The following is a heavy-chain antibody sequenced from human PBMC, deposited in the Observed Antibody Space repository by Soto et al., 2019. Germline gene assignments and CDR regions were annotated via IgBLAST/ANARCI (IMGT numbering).Heavy chain of an antibody. CDR3: ARGIATGQLAP. CDR2: INPDNGNT. D-gene: IGHD2-15*01. J-gene: IGHJ5*02. V-gene: IGHV1-3*01. CDR1: GYTFTRYT. Sequence: QVQLVQSGAEVKKPGASVKISCKASGYTFTRYTMNWVRQAPGQRLEWMGWINPDNGNTKSSQKFQDRVIITRDTYASTAYMDLSSLRSEDTAVYYCARGIATGQLAPWGQGTLVTVSS.